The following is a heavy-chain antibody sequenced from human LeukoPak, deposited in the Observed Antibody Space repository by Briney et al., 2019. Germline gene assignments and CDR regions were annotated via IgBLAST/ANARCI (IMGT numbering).Heavy chain of an antibody. CDR2: IYYSGST. CDR1: GGSISSYY. J-gene: IGHJ2*01. D-gene: IGHD6-13*01. V-gene: IGHV4-59*01. Sequence: SETLSLTCTVSGGSISSYYWSWIRQPPGKGLEWIGYIYYSGSTNYNPSLKSRVTISVDTSKNQFSLKLSSVTAADTAVYYCARSPSIAAAGIWHFDLWGRGTLVTVSS. CDR3: ARSPSIAAAGIWHFDL.